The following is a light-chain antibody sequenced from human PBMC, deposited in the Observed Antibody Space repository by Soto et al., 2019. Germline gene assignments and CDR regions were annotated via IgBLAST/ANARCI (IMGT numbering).Light chain of an antibody. Sequence: EVVMTQSPATLSVSPGERATLSCRASQSVSNNLAWYQQKPGLAPRLLMYGASTRATGFPARFSGSRSGTEFNLTISSLESEDFAVYYCQQDNNWPMTFGQGTKVEIK. CDR1: QSVSNN. V-gene: IGKV3-15*01. CDR3: QQDNNWPMT. J-gene: IGKJ1*01. CDR2: GAS.